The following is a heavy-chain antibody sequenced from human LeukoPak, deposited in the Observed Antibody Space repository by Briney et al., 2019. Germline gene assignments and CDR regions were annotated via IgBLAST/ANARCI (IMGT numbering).Heavy chain of an antibody. Sequence: SETLSLTCTVSGGSISSYYWSWMRQRPGKGLEWIGYIYYSGSTNYNPSLKSRVTISVDTSKNQFSLKLSSVTAADTAVYYCARQGLKGAKEWLQFGYFDYWGQGTLVTVSS. CDR3: ARQGLKGAKEWLQFGYFDY. CDR1: GGSISSYY. V-gene: IGHV4-59*08. D-gene: IGHD5-24*01. CDR2: IYYSGST. J-gene: IGHJ4*02.